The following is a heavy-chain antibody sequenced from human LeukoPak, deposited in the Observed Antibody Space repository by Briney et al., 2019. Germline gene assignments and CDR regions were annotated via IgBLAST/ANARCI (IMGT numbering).Heavy chain of an antibody. CDR2: INHSGST. D-gene: IGHD5-24*01. V-gene: IGHV4-39*07. Sequence: SETLSLTCNVSGASISSGNYYWSWIRQPPGKGLEWIGEINHSGSTNYNPSLKSRVTISVDTSKNQFSLKLSSVTAADSAVYYCAREVGDSTRDGYKFDYWGQGTLVTVSS. CDR3: AREVGDSTRDGYKFDY. J-gene: IGHJ4*02. CDR1: GASISSGNYY.